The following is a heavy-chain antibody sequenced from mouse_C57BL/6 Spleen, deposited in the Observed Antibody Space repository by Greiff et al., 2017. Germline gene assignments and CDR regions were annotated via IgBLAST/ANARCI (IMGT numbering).Heavy chain of an antibody. Sequence: EVMLVESGGGLVKPGGSLKLSCAASGFTFSDYGMHWVRQAPVQGLEWVAYISSGSSTIHYADTVKGRFTISSENAKNPLFLQMTSLRSEDTAMYYCARVYYYDSSYGFAYWGQGTLVTVSA. J-gene: IGHJ3*01. D-gene: IGHD1-1*01. CDR1: GFTFSDYG. V-gene: IGHV5-17*01. CDR3: ARVYYYDSSYGFAY. CDR2: ISSGSSTI.